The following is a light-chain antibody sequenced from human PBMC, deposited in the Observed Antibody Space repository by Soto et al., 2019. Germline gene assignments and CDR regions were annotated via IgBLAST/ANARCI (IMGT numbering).Light chain of an antibody. J-gene: IGKJ1*01. V-gene: IGKV3-15*01. CDR1: ESVSRN. Sequence: EVVLTQSPGTLSLSRGERATLSCRASESVSRNLAWYQQKAGQAPRLLIYGTSTRATGVPARFSGGGSGTDFTLTISSLQSEDFAFYYCQQYNSWPRTFGQGTKVDIK. CDR2: GTS. CDR3: QQYNSWPRT.